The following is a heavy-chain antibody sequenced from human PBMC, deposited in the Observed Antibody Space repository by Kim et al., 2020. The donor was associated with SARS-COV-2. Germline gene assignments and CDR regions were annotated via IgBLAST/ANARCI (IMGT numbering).Heavy chain of an antibody. CDR2: ISGVGSNI. Sequence: GGSLRLSCAASGFSFGNYAMPWVRQAPGKGLEWVSGISGVGSNIYYTGSVRGRFTISRDNSKNTVYLQMNGLRAEDSAVYYCANSVQVDTIRLFAFWGQ. V-gene: IGHV3-23*01. J-gene: IGHJ1*01. CDR1: GFSFGNYA. CDR3: ANSVQVDTIRLFAF. D-gene: IGHD3-10*02.